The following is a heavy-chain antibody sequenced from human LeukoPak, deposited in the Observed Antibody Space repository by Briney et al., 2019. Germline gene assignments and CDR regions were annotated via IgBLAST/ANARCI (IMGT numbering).Heavy chain of an antibody. J-gene: IGHJ6*03. CDR1: GFTFSSYE. Sequence: GGSLRLSCAASGFTFSSYEMNWVRHAPGKGLEWVSYISSSGTTIYYADSVKGRFTISRDNAKNSLYLQMNSLRAEDTAVYYCARVGAWLGSNWDRRYYMDVWGKGTTVTISS. D-gene: IGHD6-13*01. CDR3: ARVGAWLGSNWDRRYYMDV. CDR2: ISSSGTTI. V-gene: IGHV3-48*03.